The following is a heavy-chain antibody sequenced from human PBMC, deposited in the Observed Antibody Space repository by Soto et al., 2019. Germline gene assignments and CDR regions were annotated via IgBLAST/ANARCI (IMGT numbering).Heavy chain of an antibody. CDR1: GGTFSSYT. V-gene: IGHV1-69*02. CDR3: ATWPGELYGMDV. D-gene: IGHD3-10*01. CDR2: IIPILGIA. Sequence: QVQLVQSGAEVKKPGSSVKVSCKASGGTFSSYTISWVRQAPGQGLEWMGRIIPILGIANYAQKFQGRVTIXAXTSTSTAYMELSSLRSEDTAVYYCATWPGELYGMDVWGQGTTVTVSS. J-gene: IGHJ6*02.